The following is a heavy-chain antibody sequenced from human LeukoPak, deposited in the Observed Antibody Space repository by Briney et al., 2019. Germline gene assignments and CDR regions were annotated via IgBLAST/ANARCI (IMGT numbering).Heavy chain of an antibody. Sequence: HPGGSLRLSCAASGFTVSSNYMTWVRQAPGQGLDWVSVIYSGGSTYYADSVKGRFTISRDNSKNTLFLQMNSLRPEDTAVYYCARGASGTYYFGYWGRGTLVTVSS. V-gene: IGHV3-66*02. D-gene: IGHD1-26*01. CDR3: ARGASGTYYFGY. CDR1: GFTVSSNY. CDR2: IYSGGST. J-gene: IGHJ4*02.